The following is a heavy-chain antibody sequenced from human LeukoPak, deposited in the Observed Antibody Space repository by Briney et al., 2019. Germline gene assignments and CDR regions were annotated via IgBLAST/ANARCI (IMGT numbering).Heavy chain of an antibody. CDR1: GYPFTSYY. CDR2: INFSGGT. J-gene: IGHJ4*02. CDR3: ARDLRLFDY. V-gene: IGHV1-2*02. Sequence: GASVTVSCKTSGYPFTSYYMHWLRQAPGQGLEWMGWINFSGGTKYAEKFRGRVTMTRDTSMATAYMELTTLTSDDTAVYYCARDLRLFDYWGQGTLITVSS. D-gene: IGHD3-3*01.